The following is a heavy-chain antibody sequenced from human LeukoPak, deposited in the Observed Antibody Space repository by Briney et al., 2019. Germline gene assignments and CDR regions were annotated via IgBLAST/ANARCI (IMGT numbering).Heavy chain of an antibody. V-gene: IGHV3-30*02. CDR3: ATMGSQAYDFDY. D-gene: IGHD1-26*01. J-gene: IGHJ4*02. CDR1: GFTFSSYG. Sequence: PGGSLRLSCAASGFTFSSYGMHWVRQAPGKGLEWVAFIRYDGSNKYYADSVKGRFTISRDNSKNTLYLQMNSLRAEDTAVYYCATMGSQAYDFDYWGQGTLVTVSS. CDR2: IRYDGSNK.